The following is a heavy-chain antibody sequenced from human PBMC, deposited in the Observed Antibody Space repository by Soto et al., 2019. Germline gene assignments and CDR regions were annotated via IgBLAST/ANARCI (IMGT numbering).Heavy chain of an antibody. D-gene: IGHD6-19*01. V-gene: IGHV3-21*04. Sequence: PGGSLRLSCAASGFTFSSYSMNWVRQAPGKGLEWVSSISSSSSYIYYADSVKGRFTISRDNAKNALYLQMNSLRAEDTAVYYCAKEVAVAGTRFDDWGQGTQITVSS. CDR2: ISSSSSYI. CDR1: GFTFSSYS. CDR3: AKEVAVAGTRFDD. J-gene: IGHJ4*02.